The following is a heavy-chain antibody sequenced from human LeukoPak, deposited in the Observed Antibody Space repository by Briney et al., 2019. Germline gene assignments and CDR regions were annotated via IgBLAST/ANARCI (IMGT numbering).Heavy chain of an antibody. CDR1: GGSISSYY. J-gene: IGHJ5*02. Sequence: SETLSLTCTVSGGSISSYYWSWIRQPPGKGLEWIGYIYYSGSTNYNPSLKSRVTISVDTSKNQFSLKLSSVTAADTAVYYCARDSSLSGEYNWFDPWGQGTLVTVSS. V-gene: IGHV4-59*01. CDR2: IYYSGST. D-gene: IGHD3-10*01. CDR3: ARDSSLSGEYNWFDP.